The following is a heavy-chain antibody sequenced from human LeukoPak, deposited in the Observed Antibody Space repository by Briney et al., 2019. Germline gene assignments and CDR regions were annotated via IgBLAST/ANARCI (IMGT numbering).Heavy chain of an antibody. V-gene: IGHV3-30*18. Sequence: PGGSLRLSCAASGFTFSSYGMHWVRQAPGKGLEWVAVISYDGSNKYYADSVKGRFTISRDNSKNTLYLQMNSLRAEDTAVYYCAKVADSLYYDFWSGYYFDYWGQGTLVTVSS. D-gene: IGHD3-3*01. CDR2: ISYDGSNK. J-gene: IGHJ4*02. CDR3: AKVADSLYYDFWSGYYFDY. CDR1: GFTFSSYG.